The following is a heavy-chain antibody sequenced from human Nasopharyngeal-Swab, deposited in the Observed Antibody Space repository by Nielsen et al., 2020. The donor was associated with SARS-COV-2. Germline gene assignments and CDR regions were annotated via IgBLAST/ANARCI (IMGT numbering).Heavy chain of an antibody. D-gene: IGHD3-22*01. CDR1: GFPFSSYS. CDR2: ISGSGGST. Sequence: GGSLRLSCAASGFPFSSYSMSWVRQATGKGLEWVSAISGSGGSTYYADSVKGRFTISRDNSKNTLYLQMNSLRAEDTAVYYCAKALGSSGYYFFDYWGQGTLVTVSS. CDR3: AKALGSSGYYFFDY. V-gene: IGHV3-23*01. J-gene: IGHJ4*02.